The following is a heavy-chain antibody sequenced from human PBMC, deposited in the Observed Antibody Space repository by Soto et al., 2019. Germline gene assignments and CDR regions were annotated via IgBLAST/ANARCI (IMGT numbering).Heavy chain of an antibody. Sequence: EVQLVESGGGLVQPGGSLRLPDAASGFTFSSYSMNWFPQAPGKGLEWVSYISSSSSTIDYADSVKGRFTISRDNAKNSLYLQMNSLRDEDTAVYYCARSTPYYYGMDVWGQGTTVTVSS. J-gene: IGHJ6*02. CDR3: ARSTPYYYGMDV. CDR2: ISSSSSTI. CDR1: GFTFSSYS. V-gene: IGHV3-48*02.